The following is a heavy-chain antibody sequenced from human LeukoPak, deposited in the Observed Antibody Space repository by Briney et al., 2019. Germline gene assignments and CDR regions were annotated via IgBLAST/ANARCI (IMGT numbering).Heavy chain of an antibody. CDR1: GGPISGYY. D-gene: IGHD6-19*01. J-gene: IGHJ5*02. Sequence: SETLSLTCTVSGGPISGYYWSWIPPPPRKGLDWIGYIYYSGSTNYKPSLKSRVTISVVPSKNQFSLKLTSVTAADTAVYYCARDSSGWSLDPWGQGTLVTVSS. CDR2: IYYSGST. V-gene: IGHV4-59*01. CDR3: ARDSSGWSLDP.